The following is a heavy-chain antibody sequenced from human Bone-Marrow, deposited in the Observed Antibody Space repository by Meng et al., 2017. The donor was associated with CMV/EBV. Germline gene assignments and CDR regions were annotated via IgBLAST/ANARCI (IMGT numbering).Heavy chain of an antibody. D-gene: IGHD2-8*02. CDR3: ARAVRGFGREYWQMDL. CDR1: GGTLRNYA. Sequence: SVKVSCKAPGGTLRNYAVSWVRQAPGQGLEWIGGIIPVFATENYAPKFQGRVTITADESTSTVYMDLSSLKSEDTAVYYCARAVRGFGREYWQMDLWGRGSLVTVSS. J-gene: IGHJ2*01. V-gene: IGHV1-69*13. CDR2: IIPVFATE.